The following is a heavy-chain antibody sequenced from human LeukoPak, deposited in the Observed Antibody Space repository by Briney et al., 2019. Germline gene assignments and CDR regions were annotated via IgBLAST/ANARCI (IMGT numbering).Heavy chain of an antibody. CDR3: ASAAPYFDY. J-gene: IGHJ4*02. CDR1: GGSFSGYY. V-gene: IGHV4-34*01. CDR2: INHSGST. Sequence: SETLSLTCAVYGGSFSGYYWSWIRQPPGKGLEWIGEINHSGSTNYNPSLKSRVTISVDTSENQFSLKLSSVTAADTAVYYCASAAPYFDYWGQGTLVTVSS.